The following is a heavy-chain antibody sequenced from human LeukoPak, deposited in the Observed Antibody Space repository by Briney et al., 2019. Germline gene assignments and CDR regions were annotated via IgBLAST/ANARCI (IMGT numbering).Heavy chain of an antibody. D-gene: IGHD2-21*01. J-gene: IGHJ3*02. V-gene: IGHV3-30-3*01. CDR3: ARERQDTILHSGAFDI. Sequence: GGSLRLSCAASGFTISTYFMHWVRQAPGKGLEWVADIASDGSHTSYVESVKGRFTISRDNSKNTLYLQMNSLRAEDTAVYFCARERQDTILHSGAFDIWDQGTMVTISS. CDR1: GFTISTYF. CDR2: IASDGSHT.